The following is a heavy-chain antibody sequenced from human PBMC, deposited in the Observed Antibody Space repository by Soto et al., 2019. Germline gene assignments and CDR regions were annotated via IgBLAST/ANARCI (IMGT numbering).Heavy chain of an antibody. CDR3: ARTTTRRSYYDSSGKAPWYFDL. CDR1: GFSLSNARMG. CDR2: IFSNDEK. V-gene: IGHV2-26*01. Sequence: QVTLKESGPVLVNPTETLTLTCTVSGFSLSNARMGVSWIRQPPGKALEWLAHIFSNDEKSYSTSLKSRLTISKDTSKSQVVLTMTNMDPVDTATYYCARTTTRRSYYDSSGKAPWYFDLWGRGTLVTVSS. D-gene: IGHD3-22*01. J-gene: IGHJ2*01.